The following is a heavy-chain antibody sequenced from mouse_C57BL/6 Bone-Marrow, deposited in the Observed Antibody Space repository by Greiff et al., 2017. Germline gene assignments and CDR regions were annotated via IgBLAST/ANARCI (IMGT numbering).Heavy chain of an antibody. CDR2: FHPYNDYT. CDR1: GYTFTTYP. V-gene: IGHV1-47*01. Sequence: VQLQQPGAELVKPGASVKMSCKASGYTFTTYPIEWMKQNHGQSLEWIGNFHPYNDYTKYNEKFKSKATLTVDKSSSTVYLELSRLTSDASAVYFCARGGSYGEYSLGFWGQGTTLTGSS. D-gene: IGHD1-1*02. CDR3: ARGGSYGEYSLGF. J-gene: IGHJ2*01.